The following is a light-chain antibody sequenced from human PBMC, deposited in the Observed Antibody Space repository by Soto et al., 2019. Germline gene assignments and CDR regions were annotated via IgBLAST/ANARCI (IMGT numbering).Light chain of an antibody. CDR1: QSLSSNF. CDR2: GAS. V-gene: IGKV3-20*01. Sequence: IVLTQSPGTLSLFPGDRATLSCRASQSLSSNFLAWYQQKPGQAPRLLIYGASRRATDIPDRFSGSGSGTDFALPITRLEPADFAVYFCQQYDTFPRTFGQGTKVEIQ. CDR3: QQYDTFPRT. J-gene: IGKJ1*01.